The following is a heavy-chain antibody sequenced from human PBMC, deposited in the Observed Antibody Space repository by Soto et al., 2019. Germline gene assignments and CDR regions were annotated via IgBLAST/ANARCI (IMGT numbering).Heavy chain of an antibody. CDR2: INTSGGST. CDR1: GYTFTSYY. V-gene: IGHV1-46*01. Sequence: QVQLVQSGAEVKKPGASVKVSCKASGYTFTSYYMHWVRQAPGQGLEWMGIINTSGGSTSYAQKFQERVTMTRDTPTSKVYMELSSLGSEDTAVYYCARVYCSGGSCYSVDYWGQGTLVTVSS. D-gene: IGHD2-15*01. J-gene: IGHJ4*02. CDR3: ARVYCSGGSCYSVDY.